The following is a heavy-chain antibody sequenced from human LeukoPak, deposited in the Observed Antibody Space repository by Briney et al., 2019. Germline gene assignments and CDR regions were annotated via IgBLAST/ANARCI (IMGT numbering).Heavy chain of an antibody. CDR3: ARVDYDFWSGYYYFDY. V-gene: IGHV3-15*01. CDR1: GFTFSNAW. D-gene: IGHD3-3*01. CDR2: IKSKTDGATT. Sequence: PGGSLRLSCAASGFTFSNAWMSWVRQAPGKGLEWVGRIKSKTDGATTDYAAPVKGRFTISRDDSKNTLYPQMNSLRAEDTAVYYCARVDYDFWSGYYYFDYWGQGTLVTVSS. J-gene: IGHJ4*02.